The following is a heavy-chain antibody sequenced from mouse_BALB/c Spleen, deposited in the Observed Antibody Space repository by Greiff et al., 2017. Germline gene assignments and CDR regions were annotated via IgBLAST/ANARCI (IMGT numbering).Heavy chain of an antibody. V-gene: IGHV5-4*02. CDR2: ISDGGSYT. J-gene: IGHJ1*01. D-gene: IGHD3-3*01. CDR1: GFTFSDYY. Sequence: DVMLVESGGGLVKPGGSLKLSCAASGFTFSDYYMYWVRQTPEKRLEWVATISDGGSYTYYPDSVKGRFTISRDNAKNNLYLQMSSLKSEDTAMYYCARDRARYFDVWGAGTTVTVSS. CDR3: ARDRARYFDV.